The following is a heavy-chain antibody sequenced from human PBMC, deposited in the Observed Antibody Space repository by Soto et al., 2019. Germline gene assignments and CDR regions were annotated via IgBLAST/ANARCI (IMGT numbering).Heavy chain of an antibody. V-gene: IGHV3-74*01. CDR3: ASETTETSSLFDY. CDR1: GFTFSRFW. CDR2: MNSDGSIT. J-gene: IGHJ4*02. D-gene: IGHD4-17*01. Sequence: GGSLRLSCAASGFTFSRFWMHWVRQAPGKGLVWVSRMNSDGSITTYADSVKGRFTISRDNAKSTLYLQVHGLRAEDAAVYYCASETTETSSLFDYWGRGALVTVSS.